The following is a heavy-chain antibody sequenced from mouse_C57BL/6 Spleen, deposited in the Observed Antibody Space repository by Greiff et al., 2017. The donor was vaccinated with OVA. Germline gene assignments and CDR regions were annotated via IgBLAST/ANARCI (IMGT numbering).Heavy chain of an antibody. V-gene: IGHV1-69*02. Sequence: QVQLQQPGAELVKPGASVKLSCKASGYAFTSYWMHWVKQRPGQGLEWIGEIDPTDGATNYNQKFKGKATLTVDKSSSTAYMQLSSLTSEDSAVYLCAGEEDYGDWATSFDDWGQGTPVTVSS. D-gene: IGHD1-1*01. J-gene: IGHJ1*01. CDR2: IDPTDGAT. CDR1: GYAFTSYW. CDR3: AGEEDYGDWATSFDD.